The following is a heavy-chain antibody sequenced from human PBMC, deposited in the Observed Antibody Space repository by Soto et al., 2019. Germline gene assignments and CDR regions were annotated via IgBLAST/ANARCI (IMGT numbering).Heavy chain of an antibody. CDR3: ARLSYGVLTAQKRYFDQ. Sequence: GSLRLSCAASGFRFEDYTMHWVRHTPGKGPEWISLISWDGGRTLYSDSVKGRFIISRDNSKNSLYLQMNSLTTEDTALYFCARLSYGVLTAQKRYFDQWRQGTLVIV. J-gene: IGHJ4*02. D-gene: IGHD3-9*01. CDR2: ISWDGGRT. CDR1: GFRFEDYT. V-gene: IGHV3-43*01.